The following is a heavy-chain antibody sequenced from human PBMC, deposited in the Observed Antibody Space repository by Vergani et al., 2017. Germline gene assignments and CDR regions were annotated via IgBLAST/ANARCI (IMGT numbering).Heavy chain of an antibody. D-gene: IGHD1-14*01. J-gene: IGHJ5*02. CDR2: INPSGGST. CDR1: GYTFTSYY. V-gene: IGHV1-46*01. Sequence: QVQLVQSGAEVKKPGASVKVSCQASGYTFTSYYIHWVRQAPGQGLEWMGIINPSGGSTNYAQKFQGRVTMTRDTSTSTVFMELSSLRDEDTGVYYCARDLRLLYNRFDPWGQGTLVTVSS. CDR3: ARDLRLLYNRFDP.